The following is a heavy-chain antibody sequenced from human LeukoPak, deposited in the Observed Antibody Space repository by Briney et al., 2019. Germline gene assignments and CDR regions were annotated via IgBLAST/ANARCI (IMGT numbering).Heavy chain of an antibody. J-gene: IGHJ3*02. CDR2: IIPIFGTA. D-gene: IGHD6-19*01. Sequence: GASVKVSCKASGYTFISYDINWVRQATGQGLEWMGGIIPIFGTANYAQKFQGRVTITADESTSTAYMELSSLRSEDTAVYYCARVRYSSGWYEAAFDIWGQGTMVTVSS. V-gene: IGHV1-69*13. CDR1: GYTFISYD. CDR3: ARVRYSSGWYEAAFDI.